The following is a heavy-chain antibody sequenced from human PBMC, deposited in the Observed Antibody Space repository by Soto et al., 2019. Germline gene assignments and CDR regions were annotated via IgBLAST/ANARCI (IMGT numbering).Heavy chain of an antibody. CDR2: ISGSGGST. D-gene: IGHD5-12*01. V-gene: IGHV3-23*01. CDR1: GFTFSSYA. CDR3: ARGATIRDAFDI. Sequence: GGSLRLSCAASGFTFSSYAMSWVRQAPGKGLEWESAISGSGGSTYYADSVKGRFTISRDNSKNPLYLQMNSLRAEDTAVYYCARGATIRDAFDIWGQGTMVTVAS. J-gene: IGHJ3*02.